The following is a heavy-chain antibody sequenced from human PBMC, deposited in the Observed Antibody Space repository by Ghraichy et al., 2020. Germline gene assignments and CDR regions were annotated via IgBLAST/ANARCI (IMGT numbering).Heavy chain of an antibody. CDR3: ARGLQGYCNYTSCTFDQ. J-gene: IGHJ4*02. D-gene: IGHD2-2*01. V-gene: IGHV3-13*01. Sequence: GGSLRLSCVVSGFSFGDYDMHWVRQATGRGLEWVSAIGTLGDTYYPGYVVGRFTISRENATGSLYLQMNSLRAGDTAVYYCARGLQGYCNYTSCTFDQWGQGTLVTVSS. CDR1: GFSFGDYD. CDR2: IGTLGDT.